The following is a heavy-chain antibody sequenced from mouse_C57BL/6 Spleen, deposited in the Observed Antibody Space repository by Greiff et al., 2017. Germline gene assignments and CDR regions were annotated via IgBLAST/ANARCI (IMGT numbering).Heavy chain of an antibody. V-gene: IGHV5-9-1*02. CDR3: TRGLTGNFYFDY. Sequence: EVKLVESGEGLVKPGGSLKLSCAASGFTFSSYAMSWVRQTPEKRLEWVAYISSGGDYIYYADTVKGRFTISRDNARNTLYLQMSSLKSEDTAMYYCTRGLTGNFYFDYWGQGTTLTVSS. J-gene: IGHJ2*01. CDR2: ISSGGDYI. D-gene: IGHD4-1*01. CDR1: GFTFSSYA.